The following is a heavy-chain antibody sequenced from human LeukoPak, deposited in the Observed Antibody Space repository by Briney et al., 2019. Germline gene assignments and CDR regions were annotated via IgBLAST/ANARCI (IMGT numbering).Heavy chain of an antibody. CDR2: ISSSGSSGSTI. CDR1: GFTFSDYY. V-gene: IGHV3-11*04. Sequence: PGGSLRLSCAASGFTFSDYYMSWIRQAPGKGLEWVSYISSSGSSGSTIYYADSVKGRFTISRDNSKNTLYLQMNSLRAEDTAVYYCAELGITMIGGVWGKGTTVTISS. D-gene: IGHD3-10*02. CDR3: AELGITMIGGV. J-gene: IGHJ6*04.